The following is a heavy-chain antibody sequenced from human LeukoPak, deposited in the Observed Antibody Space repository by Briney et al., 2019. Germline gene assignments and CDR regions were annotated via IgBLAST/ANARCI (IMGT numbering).Heavy chain of an antibody. J-gene: IGHJ3*01. CDR2: INPNSGGT. CDR1: GYTFTGYY. V-gene: IGHV1-2*02. CDR3: TRSRVKIHSNSYSPSVLYAFDL. D-gene: IGHD4-11*01. Sequence: ASVKVSCKASGYTFTGYYMHWVRQAPGQGLEWMGWINPNSGGTNYAQKFRGRVTMTRDRSISTAAMDLSRLMSDDTAVYFCTRSRVKIHSNSYSPSVLYAFDLWGQGTMVTVSS.